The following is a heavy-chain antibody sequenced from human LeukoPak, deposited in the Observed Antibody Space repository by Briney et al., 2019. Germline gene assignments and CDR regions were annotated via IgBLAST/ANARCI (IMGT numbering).Heavy chain of an antibody. CDR1: GFTFDDYA. CDR3: AKVGDTPMVHAFDI. V-gene: IGHV3-9*01. J-gene: IGHJ3*02. D-gene: IGHD5-18*01. Sequence: PGGSLRLSCAASGFTFDDYAMHWVRQAPGKGLEWVSGISWNSGSIGYADSVKGRFTISRDNAKNSLYLQMNSLRTEDAALYYCAKVGDTPMVHAFDIWGQGTMVTVSS. CDR2: ISWNSGSI.